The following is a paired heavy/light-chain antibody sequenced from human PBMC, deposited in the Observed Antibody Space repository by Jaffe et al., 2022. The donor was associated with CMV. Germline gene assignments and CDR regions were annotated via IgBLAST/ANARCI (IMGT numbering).Heavy chain of an antibody. D-gene: IGHD4-4*01. V-gene: IGHV4-4*02. CDR1: GGSISSSNW. Sequence: QVQLQESGPGLVKPSGTLSLTCAVSGGSISSSNWWSWVRQPPGKGLEWIGEIYHSGSTNYNPSLKSRVTISVDKSKNQFSLKLSSVTAADTAVYYCARAGLDMTTVTIEFDYYYYYMDVWGKGTTVTVSS. CDR2: IYHSGST. CDR3: ARAGLDMTTVTIEFDYYYYYMDV. J-gene: IGHJ6*03.
Light chain of an antibody. CDR1: QSVSSSY. Sequence: EIVLTQSPGTLSLSPGERATLSCRASQSVSSSYLAWYQQKPGQAPRLLIYGASSRATGIPDRFSGSGSGTDFTLTISRLEPEDFAVYYCQQYGSSWRTFGQGTKVEIK. CDR2: GAS. CDR3: QQYGSSWRT. V-gene: IGKV3-20*01. J-gene: IGKJ1*01.